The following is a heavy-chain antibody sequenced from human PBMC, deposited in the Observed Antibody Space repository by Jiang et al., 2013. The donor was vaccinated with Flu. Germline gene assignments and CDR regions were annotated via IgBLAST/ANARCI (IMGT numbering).Heavy chain of an antibody. CDR3: ARGPIAARDY. D-gene: IGHD6-6*01. V-gene: IGHV3-21*06. J-gene: IGHJ4*02. Sequence: YADSVKGRFTISRDNADNSVFLQMNSLRADDTAVYYCARGPIAARDYWGQGTLVTVSS.